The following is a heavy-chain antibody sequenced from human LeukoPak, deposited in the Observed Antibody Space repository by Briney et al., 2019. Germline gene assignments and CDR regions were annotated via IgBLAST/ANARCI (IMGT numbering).Heavy chain of an antibody. CDR1: GGIFSSYV. J-gene: IGHJ4*02. Sequence: GASVKVSCKASGGIFSSYVISWVRQAPGQGLEWMGGIIPMFGTANYAQKFQDRVTITADKSTSTDYMELSSLRSEDTAVYYCARPSYYYGSGSYYTDWGQGTLVTVSS. CDR3: ARPSYYYGSGSYYTD. CDR2: IIPMFGTA. D-gene: IGHD3-10*01. V-gene: IGHV1-69*06.